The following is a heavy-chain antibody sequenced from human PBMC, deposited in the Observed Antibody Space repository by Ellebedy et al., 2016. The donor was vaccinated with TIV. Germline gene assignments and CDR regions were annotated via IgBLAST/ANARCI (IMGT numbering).Heavy chain of an antibody. CDR2: INPGGGGT. CDR3: ARAPLSGVFYGMDV. J-gene: IGHJ6*02. V-gene: IGHV1-46*01. Sequence: AASVKVSCKASGYTFTNYYMNWVRRAPGQGLEWMGIINPGGGGTSYAQKFQGRVTMTRDTSTSTVYMELSSLSSEDTALYYCARAPLSGVFYGMDVWGQGTTVTVSS. D-gene: IGHD3-16*02. CDR1: GYTFTNYY.